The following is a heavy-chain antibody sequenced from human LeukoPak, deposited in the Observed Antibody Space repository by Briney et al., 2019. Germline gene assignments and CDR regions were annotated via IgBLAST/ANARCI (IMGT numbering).Heavy chain of an antibody. J-gene: IGHJ4*02. D-gene: IGHD6-6*01. V-gene: IGHV3-23*01. CDR3: AKVVRMTPSDFDY. CDR2: ISGSGGST. CDR1: GFTFNSYA. Sequence: GGSLRLSCAASGFTFNSYAMSWIRQAPGKGLEWASAISGSGGSTFYADAVKGRFTVSRDNAKNSLLLQMNSLRAEDTAVYYCAKVVRMTPSDFDYWGQGTLVTVSS.